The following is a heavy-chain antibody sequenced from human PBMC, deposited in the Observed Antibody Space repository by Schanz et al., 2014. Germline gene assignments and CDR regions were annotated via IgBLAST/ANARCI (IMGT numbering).Heavy chain of an antibody. CDR2: ISAYNGHT. Sequence: QVQLVQSGAEVKKPGASVKVSCKASGYTFTSDSMHWVRQAPGQGLEWMGWISAYNGHTDYAQKLQGRVTMTTDTSTSTVYMELRSLTSDDTAVYFCARDHVATTDYDYFFYYLDVWATGITVIVSS. D-gene: IGHD1-1*01. V-gene: IGHV1-18*04. CDR3: ARDHVATTDYDYFFYYLDV. J-gene: IGHJ6*03. CDR1: GYTFTSDS.